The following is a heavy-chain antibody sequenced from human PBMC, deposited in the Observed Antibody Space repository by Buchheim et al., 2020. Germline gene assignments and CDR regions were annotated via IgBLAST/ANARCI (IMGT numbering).Heavy chain of an antibody. V-gene: IGHV3-48*01. CDR2: ISSSTSTI. D-gene: IGHD5-18*01. CDR1: GFTFSSYS. CDR3: ASGFATGAAKTFQH. Sequence: EVQLVESGGGLVQPGGSLRLSCAASGFTFSSYSMNWVRQAPGKGLEWVSYISSSTSTIYYVDSVKGRFTISRDHAKSSLYLQMNSLRAEDTAVYYCASGFATGAAKTFQHWGQGTL. J-gene: IGHJ1*01.